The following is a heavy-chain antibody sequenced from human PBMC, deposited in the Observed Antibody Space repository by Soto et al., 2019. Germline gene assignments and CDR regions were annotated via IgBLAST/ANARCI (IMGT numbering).Heavy chain of an antibody. V-gene: IGHV3-30*18. CDR2: ISYDGSNK. CDR3: AKPVLRYFDPRNWFDP. CDR1: GFTFSSYG. D-gene: IGHD3-9*01. Sequence: VQLVESGGGVVQPGRSLRLSCAASGFTFSSYGMHWVRQAPGKGLEWVAVISYDGSNKYYADSVKGRFTISRDNSKNTLYLQMNSLRAEDTAVYYCAKPVLRYFDPRNWFDPWGQGTLVTVSS. J-gene: IGHJ5*02.